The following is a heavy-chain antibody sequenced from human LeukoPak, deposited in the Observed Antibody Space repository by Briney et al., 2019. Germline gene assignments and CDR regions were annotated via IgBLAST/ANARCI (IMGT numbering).Heavy chain of an antibody. CDR2: IWYDGSNK. CDR3: ARGGNSSSWYPLGY. J-gene: IGHJ4*02. V-gene: IGHV3-33*01. D-gene: IGHD6-13*01. CDR1: GFTFSSYG. Sequence: GGSLRLSCAASGFTFSSYGMHWVRQAPGKGLEWVAVIWYDGSNKYYADSVKGRFTISRDNPKNTLYLQMNSLRAEDTAVYYCARGGNSSSWYPLGYWGQGTLVTVSS.